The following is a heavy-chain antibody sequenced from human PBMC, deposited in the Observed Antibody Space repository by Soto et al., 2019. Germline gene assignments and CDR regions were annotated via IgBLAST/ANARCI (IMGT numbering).Heavy chain of an antibody. J-gene: IGHJ5*02. CDR2: IDPSDSYT. CDR3: ARDSSSWTRYNWFDP. Sequence: GESLKISCKGSGYSFTSYWISWVRQMPGKGLEWMGRIDPSDSYTNYSPSFQGHVTISADKSISTAYLQWSSLKASDTAMYYCARDSSSWTRYNWFDPWGQGTLVTVSS. D-gene: IGHD6-13*01. V-gene: IGHV5-10-1*01. CDR1: GYSFTSYW.